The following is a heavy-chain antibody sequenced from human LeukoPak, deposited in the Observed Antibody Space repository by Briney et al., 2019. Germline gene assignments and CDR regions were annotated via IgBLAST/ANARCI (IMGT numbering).Heavy chain of an antibody. D-gene: IGHD5-24*01. CDR3: ARDMGDGFDY. J-gene: IGHJ4*02. Sequence: GGSLRLSCAASGFTFSSYGMNWVRQAPGKGLEWVSYISSSGSTIYYADSVKGRFTISRDNAKNSLYLQMNSLRAEDTAVYYCARDMGDGFDYWGQGTLVTASS. CDR1: GFTFSSYG. V-gene: IGHV3-48*03. CDR2: ISSSGSTI.